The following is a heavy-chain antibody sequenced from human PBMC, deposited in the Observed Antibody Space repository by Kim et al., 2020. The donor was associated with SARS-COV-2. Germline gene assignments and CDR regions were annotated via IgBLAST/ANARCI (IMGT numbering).Heavy chain of an antibody. V-gene: IGHV4-34*01. CDR3: ARGPRITMVRGVITTYFDY. J-gene: IGHJ4*02. D-gene: IGHD3-10*01. CDR1: GGSFSGYY. CDR2: INHSGST. Sequence: SETLSLTCAVYGGSFSGYYWSWIRQPPGKGLEWIGEINHSGSTNYNPSLKSRVTISVDTSKNQFSLKLSSVTAADTAVYYCARGPRITMVRGVITTYFDYWGQGTLVTVSS.